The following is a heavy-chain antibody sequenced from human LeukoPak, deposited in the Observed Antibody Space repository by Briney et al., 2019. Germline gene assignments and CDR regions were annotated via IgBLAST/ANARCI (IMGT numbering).Heavy chain of an antibody. CDR1: GFTLSSSA. V-gene: IGHV3-23*01. Sequence: GGSLRLSCAASGFTLSSSAMSWVRQAPGKGLEWVSVISGSGGTTYYAGSVNGRFTISRDNSDNTLYVQMDSLRAEDTAVYYCAREGYLCSSTSCYYFDYWGQGTLVTVSS. J-gene: IGHJ4*02. CDR2: ISGSGGTT. CDR3: AREGYLCSSTSCYYFDY. D-gene: IGHD2-2*01.